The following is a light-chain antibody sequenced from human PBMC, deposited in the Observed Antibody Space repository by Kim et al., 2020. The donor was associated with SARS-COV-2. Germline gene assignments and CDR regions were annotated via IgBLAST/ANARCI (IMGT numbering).Light chain of an antibody. V-gene: IGKV3-15*01. J-gene: IGKJ4*01. CDR1: ESVSGD. CDR2: EAS. Sequence: CPEENAHLSRGAQESVSGDYAWYQKKPGQAPRRLTYEASTRATGIPARFSGSGSGTEFTLTISSLRSEEIAVYFCQQCNNWPPLTFGGGTKMDIK. CDR3: QQCNNWPPLT.